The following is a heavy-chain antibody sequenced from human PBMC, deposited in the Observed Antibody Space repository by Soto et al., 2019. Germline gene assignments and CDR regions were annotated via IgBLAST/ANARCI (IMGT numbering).Heavy chain of an antibody. D-gene: IGHD2-15*01. V-gene: IGHV3-74*01. CDR2: INSDGSST. J-gene: IGHJ4*02. CDR3: VRTSLVVAAATREDY. Sequence: EVQLVESGGGLVQPGGSLRLSCAASGFTFSSYWMHWVRQAPGKGLVWVSRINSDGSSTSYAGSVKGRFTISRDNAKNTLYLQMNSLRAEGTAVYYCVRTSLVVAAATREDYWGQGTLVTVSS. CDR1: GFTFSSYW.